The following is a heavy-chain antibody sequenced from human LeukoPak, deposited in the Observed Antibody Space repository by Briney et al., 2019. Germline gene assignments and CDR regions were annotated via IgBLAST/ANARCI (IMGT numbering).Heavy chain of an antibody. CDR2: IYYSGSA. Sequence: EPLSLTCSVSVGSINSYDWSGLRKPPEKGLEWIGYIYYSGSANNTPSLKSRVTISVDTCKNQFSLKLSSVTAADTAVYYCARASPYYYGMDVWGQGTTVTVSS. CDR3: ARASPYYYGMDV. CDR1: VGSINSYD. J-gene: IGHJ6*02. V-gene: IGHV4-59*01.